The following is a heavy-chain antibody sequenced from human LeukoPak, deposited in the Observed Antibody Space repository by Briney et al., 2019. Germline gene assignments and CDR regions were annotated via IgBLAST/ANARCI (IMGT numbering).Heavy chain of an antibody. J-gene: IGHJ4*02. CDR2: INHSGST. CDR3: ARGLDWGPYYFDY. D-gene: IGHD7-27*01. Sequence: SETLPLTCAVYGGSFSGYYWSWIRQPPGKGLEWIGEINHSGSTNYNPSLKSRVTISVDTSKNQFSLKLSSVTAADTAVYYCARGLDWGPYYFDYWGQGTLVTVSS. V-gene: IGHV4-34*01. CDR1: GGSFSGYY.